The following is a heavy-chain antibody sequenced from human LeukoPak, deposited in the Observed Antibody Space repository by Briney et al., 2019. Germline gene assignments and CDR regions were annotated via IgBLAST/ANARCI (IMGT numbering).Heavy chain of an antibody. CDR2: LTTAGGNT. D-gene: IGHD3-22*01. CDR1: GFTFSSYA. V-gene: IGHV3-23*01. Sequence: GGSLRLSCVASGFTFSSYAMSWVRQAPGKGLEWVSTLTTAGGNTYYADSVRGRFTVSRDNSRNTLYLQMNSLRAEDTAVYYCAKDPSGGYYYSHHWGQGTLVTVSS. J-gene: IGHJ5*02. CDR3: AKDPSGGYYYSHH.